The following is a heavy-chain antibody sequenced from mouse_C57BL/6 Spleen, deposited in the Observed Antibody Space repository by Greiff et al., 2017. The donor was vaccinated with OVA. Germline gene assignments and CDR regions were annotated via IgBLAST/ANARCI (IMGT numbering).Heavy chain of an antibody. J-gene: IGHJ3*01. CDR2: IYPGDGDT. D-gene: IGHD2-3*01. CDR1: GYAFSSSW. V-gene: IGHV1-82*01. CDR3: ARDYDGYYGFAY. Sequence: VKLQESGPELVKPGASVKISCKASGYAFSSSWMNWVKQRPGKGLEWIGRIYPGDGDTNYNGKFKGKATLTADKSSSTAYMQLSSLTSEDSAVYFWARDYDGYYGFAYWGQGTLVTVSA.